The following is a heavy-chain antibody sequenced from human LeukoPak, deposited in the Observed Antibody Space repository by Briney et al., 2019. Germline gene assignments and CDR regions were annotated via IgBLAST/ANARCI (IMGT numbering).Heavy chain of an antibody. J-gene: IGHJ3*02. CDR1: GGAISSSSYY. V-gene: IGHV4-39*07. CDR3: ARPRGSGSPDAFDI. CDR2: IYYSGST. Sequence: SETLSLTCTVSGGAISSSSYYWGWIRQPPRKGLEWIGGIYYSGSTYYNPSLKSRVTISVDTSKNQFSLKLSAVTAADTAVYYCARPRGSGSPDAFDIWGQGTMVTVSS. D-gene: IGHD3-10*01.